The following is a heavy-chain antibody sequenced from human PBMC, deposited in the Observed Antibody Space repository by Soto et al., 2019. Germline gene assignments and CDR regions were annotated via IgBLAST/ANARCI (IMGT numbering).Heavy chain of an antibody. Sequence: VGSLRLSCAASGFTFSSYATSWVRQAPGKGLEWVSAISGSGGSTYYADSVKGRFTISRDNSKNTLYLQMNSLRAEDTAVYYCAKDPAPYYYDSSGYYDYWGQGTLVTVSS. CDR1: GFTFSSYA. CDR3: AKDPAPYYYDSSGYYDY. J-gene: IGHJ4*02. D-gene: IGHD3-22*01. V-gene: IGHV3-23*01. CDR2: ISGSGGST.